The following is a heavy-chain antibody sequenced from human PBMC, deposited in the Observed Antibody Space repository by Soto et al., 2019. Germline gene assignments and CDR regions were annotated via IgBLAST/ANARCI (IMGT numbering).Heavy chain of an antibody. V-gene: IGHV3-74*01. CDR3: AREDRGTSHWNRAPQRLSGMDV. J-gene: IGHJ6*02. Sequence: EVQLVESGGGLVQPGGSLRLSCAASGFTFSSYWMHWVRQAPGKGLVWVSRINSDGSSTSYADSVKGRFTISRDNAKNTLYLQMNSLRAEDTAVYYCAREDRGTSHWNRAPQRLSGMDVWGQGTTVTVSS. CDR1: GFTFSSYW. CDR2: INSDGSST. D-gene: IGHD1-1*01.